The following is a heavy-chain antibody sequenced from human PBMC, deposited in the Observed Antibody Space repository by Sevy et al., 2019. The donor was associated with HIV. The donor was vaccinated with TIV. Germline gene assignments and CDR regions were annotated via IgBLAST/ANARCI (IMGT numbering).Heavy chain of an antibody. D-gene: IGHD5-12*01. CDR1: GFTFSSYW. J-gene: IGHJ6*03. CDR2: IKQDGSEK. CDR3: AREGDGYNLGYYYYYMDV. V-gene: IGHV3-7*03. Sequence: GGSLRLSCAASGFTFSSYWMSWVRQAPGKGLEWVANIKQDGSEKYYVDSVKGRFTISRDNAKNSRYLQMNSLRAEDTAGYYCAREGDGYNLGYYYYYMDVWGKGTTVTVSS.